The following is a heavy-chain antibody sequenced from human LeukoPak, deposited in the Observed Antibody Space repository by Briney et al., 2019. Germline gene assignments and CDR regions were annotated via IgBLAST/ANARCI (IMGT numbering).Heavy chain of an antibody. CDR1: GYSFTSYW. V-gene: IGHV5-51*01. Sequence: GESLKISCKGSGYSFTSYWIGWVRQMPGKGLEWMGIIYPGDSDTRYSPSFQGQVTIAAAKSISTAYQQWSSLKASDTAMYYCARRGANNDYGDYGHPWGQGTLVTVSS. CDR3: ARRGANNDYGDYGHP. CDR2: IYPGDSDT. J-gene: IGHJ5*02. D-gene: IGHD4-17*01.